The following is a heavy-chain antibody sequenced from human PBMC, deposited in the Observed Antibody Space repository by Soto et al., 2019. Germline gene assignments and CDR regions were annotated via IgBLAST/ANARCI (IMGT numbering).Heavy chain of an antibody. Sequence: EVQLLESGGGLVQPGGSLRLSCAASGFTFSSYAMSWVRQAPGKGLEWVSAISGSGGSTYYADSVKGRFTISRDNSKNTLYLQMNSLRAEDTDVYYCAKGMDNWNFGGAYWGQGTLVTVSS. J-gene: IGHJ4*02. D-gene: IGHD1-7*01. CDR2: ISGSGGST. CDR3: AKGMDNWNFGGAY. V-gene: IGHV3-23*01. CDR1: GFTFSSYA.